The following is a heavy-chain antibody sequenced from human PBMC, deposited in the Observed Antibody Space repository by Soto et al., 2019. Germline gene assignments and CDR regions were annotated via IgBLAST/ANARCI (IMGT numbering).Heavy chain of an antibody. CDR3: ARAGYSSGWYAEYFQH. D-gene: IGHD6-19*01. CDR2: INHSRST. V-gene: IGHV4-34*01. J-gene: IGHJ1*01. CDR1: GGSFSGYY. Sequence: QVQLQQWGAGLLKPSETLSLTCAVYGGSFSGYYWSWIRQPPGKGLEWIGEINHSRSTNYNPSLKSRVTISVDTSKNQFSLKLSSVTAADTAVYYCARAGYSSGWYAEYFQHWGQGTLVTVSS.